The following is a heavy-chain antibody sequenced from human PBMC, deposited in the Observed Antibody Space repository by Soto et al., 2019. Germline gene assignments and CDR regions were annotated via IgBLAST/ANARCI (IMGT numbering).Heavy chain of an antibody. CDR2: MNPNSGNT. CDR1: GYTFTSYD. D-gene: IGHD3-3*01. V-gene: IGHV1-8*01. J-gene: IGHJ4*02. CDR3: ARGSPRYDFWSGYEDFDY. Sequence: ASVKVSCKASGYTFTSYDINWVRQATGQGLEWMGWMNPNSGNTGYAQKFQGRVTMTRNTSISTAYMELSSLRSEDTAVYYCARGSPRYDFWSGYEDFDYWGQGTLVTVSS.